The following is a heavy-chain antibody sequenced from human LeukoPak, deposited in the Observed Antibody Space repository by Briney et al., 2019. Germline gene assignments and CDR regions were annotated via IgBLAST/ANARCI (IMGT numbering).Heavy chain of an antibody. CDR2: INWNGGST. Sequence: GGSLRLSCAASGFTFSSYSMNWVRQAPGKGREGGSGINWNGGSTVYADSVKGGFTISRDNAKNSLYLQMNSLRAEDTAVYYCASLITMVRGANIWGQGTMVTVSS. J-gene: IGHJ3*02. CDR1: GFTFSSYS. V-gene: IGHV3-20*04. D-gene: IGHD3-10*01. CDR3: ASLITMVRGANI.